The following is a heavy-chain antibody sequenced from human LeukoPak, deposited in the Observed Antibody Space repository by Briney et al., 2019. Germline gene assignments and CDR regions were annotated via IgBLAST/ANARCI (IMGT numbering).Heavy chain of an antibody. J-gene: IGHJ6*03. Sequence: ASVKVSCKASGYTFTSYAMNWVRQAPGQGLEWMGWINTNTGNPTYAQGFTGRFIFSLDTSVSTAYLQVSRLRAEDTAVYFCARAYGNMVRGVMYYYYYMDVWGKGTTVTVPS. CDR1: GYTFTSYA. V-gene: IGHV7-4-1*02. CDR3: ARAYGNMVRGVMYYYYYMDV. D-gene: IGHD3-10*01. CDR2: INTNTGNP.